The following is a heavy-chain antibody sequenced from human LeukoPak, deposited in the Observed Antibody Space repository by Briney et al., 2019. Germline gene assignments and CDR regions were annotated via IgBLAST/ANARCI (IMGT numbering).Heavy chain of an antibody. J-gene: IGHJ4*02. CDR1: GGSISSSSYY. CDR3: ARGDTVGATLYYFDY. V-gene: IGHV4-39*07. Sequence: PSETLSLTCTVSGGSISSSSYYWGWIRQPPGKGLEWIGSIYYSGSTYYNPSLKSRVTISVDTSKNQFSLKLSSVTAADTAVYYCARGDTVGATLYYFDYWGQGTLVTVSS. CDR2: IYYSGST. D-gene: IGHD1-26*01.